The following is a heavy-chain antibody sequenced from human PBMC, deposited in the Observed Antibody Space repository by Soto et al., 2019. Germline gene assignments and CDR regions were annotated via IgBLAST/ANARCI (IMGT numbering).Heavy chain of an antibody. Sequence: QVQLVDSGGGLVKPGGSLSLSCTASGFTLTNYFVSWIRQAPGKGLEWIAYINSRGSAIYYTDSVKGRFTISRDNSKNSLSLQMVTLRAEGTAVYYCPSQLLSNDACDGWGGGTMVNGS. CDR2: INSRGSAI. D-gene: IGHD1-1*01. V-gene: IGHV3-11*01. CDR3: PSQLLSNDACDG. CDR1: GFTLTNYF. J-gene: IGHJ3*01.